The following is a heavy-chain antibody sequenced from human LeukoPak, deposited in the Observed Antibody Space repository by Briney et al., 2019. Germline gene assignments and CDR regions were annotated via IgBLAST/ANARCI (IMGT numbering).Heavy chain of an antibody. CDR2: IKQDGSEK. CDR3: AKDLLRTVYDSSGVDFDY. Sequence: GGSLRLSCAASGFTFSSYWMSWVRQAPGKGLEWVANIKQDGSEKYYVDSVKGRFTISRDNAKNSLYLQMNSLRAEDTAVYYCAKDLLRTVYDSSGVDFDYWGQGTLVTVSS. CDR1: GFTFSSYW. J-gene: IGHJ4*02. V-gene: IGHV3-7*01. D-gene: IGHD3-22*01.